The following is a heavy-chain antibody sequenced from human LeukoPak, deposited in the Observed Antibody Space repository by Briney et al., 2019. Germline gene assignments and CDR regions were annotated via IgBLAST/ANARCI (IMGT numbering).Heavy chain of an antibody. CDR3: TRDPTDVVVTGGY. CDR1: GFSVSNNY. D-gene: IGHD2-21*02. Sequence: GGSLRLSCTASGFSVSNNYMSWVRQAPGKGLGWVSVIYSDGSTYYADSVKGRFTISRDNSKNTLYLQMNSLRAGDTAVYYCTRDPTDVVVTGGYWGQGTLVTVSS. V-gene: IGHV3-53*01. J-gene: IGHJ4*02. CDR2: IYSDGST.